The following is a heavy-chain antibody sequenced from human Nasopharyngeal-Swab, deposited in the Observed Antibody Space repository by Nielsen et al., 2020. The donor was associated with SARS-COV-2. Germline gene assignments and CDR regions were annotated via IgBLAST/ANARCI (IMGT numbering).Heavy chain of an antibody. D-gene: IGHD5-24*01. CDR3: ARASDPPVQLFLPPDY. J-gene: IGHJ4*02. Sequence: GGSLRRSCVASGFTFHSYWMNWVRQAPGKGLEWVANIDQSGLEEYYVDSVKGRFTISRDNAKNSLFLQMNSLRADDTAVYYCARASDPPVQLFLPPDYWGQGTLVTVSS. CDR1: GFTFHSYW. V-gene: IGHV3-7*01. CDR2: IDQSGLEE.